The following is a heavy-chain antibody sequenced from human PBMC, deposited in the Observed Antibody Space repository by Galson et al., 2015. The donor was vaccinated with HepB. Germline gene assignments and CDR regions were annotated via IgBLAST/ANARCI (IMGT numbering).Heavy chain of an antibody. Sequence: QSGAEVKKPGESLKISCKGSGSSFTSYWIGWVRQMPGKGLEWMGIIYPGDSDTRYRPSFQGQVTISADKSISTAYLQWSSLKASDTATYYCARGEMDFWSGYWYYYYGMDVWGQGTTVTVSS. CDR3: ARGEMDFWSGYWYYYYGMDV. V-gene: IGHV5-51*01. J-gene: IGHJ6*02. CDR1: GSSFTSYW. D-gene: IGHD3-3*01. CDR2: IYPGDSDT.